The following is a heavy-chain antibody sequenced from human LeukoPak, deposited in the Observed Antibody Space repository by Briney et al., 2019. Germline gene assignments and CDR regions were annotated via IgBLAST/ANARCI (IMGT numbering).Heavy chain of an antibody. V-gene: IGHV4-59*01. Sequence: PSETLSLTCTVSGDSISGYSWSWIRQSPGKGLEWIGYIYYSGSTNYNPSLKSRVTMSVDTSKNHLSLKLSSVTTADTAVYYCAKSNGYGLIDIWGQGTMVTVSS. J-gene: IGHJ3*02. CDR2: IYYSGST. CDR3: AKSNGYGLIDI. CDR1: GDSISGYS. D-gene: IGHD3-10*01.